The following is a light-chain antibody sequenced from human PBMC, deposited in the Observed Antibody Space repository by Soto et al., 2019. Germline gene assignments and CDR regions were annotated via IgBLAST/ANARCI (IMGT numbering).Light chain of an antibody. CDR2: DDN. V-gene: IGLV1-51*01. CDR3: GSWDSILSAYV. J-gene: IGLJ1*01. Sequence: QSVLTQPPSVSAAPGQKVTISCSGSSSNIGGNSVSWYQQLPGTAPKLLIYDDNKRPSGIPDRFSGSKSGTSATLGITGFQTGNEADYYCGSWDSILSAYVFGTGTKATVL. CDR1: SSNIGGNS.